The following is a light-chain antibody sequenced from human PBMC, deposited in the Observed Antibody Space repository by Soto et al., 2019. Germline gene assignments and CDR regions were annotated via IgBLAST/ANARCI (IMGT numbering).Light chain of an antibody. V-gene: IGKV3-15*01. CDR2: GAS. CDR1: QSVSGN. J-gene: IGKJ5*01. CDR3: QQYNNWPPT. Sequence: EIVMTQSPATLSVSPGERATLSCRASQSVSGNLAWYQQKPGQAPRLLIYGASTRATGIPARFSGSWSGTDFTLTISILPSEDFALYCWQQYNNWPPTFGQGTRLEIK.